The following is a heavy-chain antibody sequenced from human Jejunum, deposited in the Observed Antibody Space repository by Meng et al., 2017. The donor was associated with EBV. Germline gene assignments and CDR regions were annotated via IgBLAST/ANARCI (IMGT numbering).Heavy chain of an antibody. CDR3: TREWGADY. CDR2: ISNDGNNK. J-gene: IGHJ4*02. D-gene: IGHD3-16*01. Sequence: QVHLLGSGGGVVQPGRSLRLSCAAAGFTFSGHAMQWVRQAPGKGLKWVALISNDGNNKYYADSVKGRFTTSRDNSKNTLYLQMNSLRVDDTALYYCTREWGADYWGQGTLVTVSS. V-gene: IGHV3-30-3*01. CDR1: GFTFSGHA.